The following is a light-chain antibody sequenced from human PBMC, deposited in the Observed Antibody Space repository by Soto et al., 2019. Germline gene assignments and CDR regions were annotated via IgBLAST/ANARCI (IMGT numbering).Light chain of an antibody. CDR3: QCYDSSLSGLV. CDR1: TSNIGAGYD. V-gene: IGLV1-40*01. J-gene: IGLJ1*01. CDR2: GNS. Sequence: QSVLTQPPSVSGAPGQRVTISCTGITSNIGAGYDVNWYQQLPGTAPKLLIYGNSNRPSGVPDRFSGSKSGTSASLAITGLQADDEADYYCQCYDSSLSGLVFGTGTKLTVL.